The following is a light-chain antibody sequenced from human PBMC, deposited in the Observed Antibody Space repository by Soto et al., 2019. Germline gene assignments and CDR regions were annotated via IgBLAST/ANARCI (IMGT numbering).Light chain of an antibody. J-gene: IGKJ1*01. CDR2: GAS. V-gene: IGKV3-15*01. CDR1: QGISRT. CDR3: QQYNNWPT. Sequence: EIVLTQSPGTLSLSPGETATLSCRASQGISRTLAWYQLKSGQAPRLLFYGASTRATGIPARFSGSGSGTEFTLTISSLQSEDFAVYYCQQYNNWPTCGQGTKV.